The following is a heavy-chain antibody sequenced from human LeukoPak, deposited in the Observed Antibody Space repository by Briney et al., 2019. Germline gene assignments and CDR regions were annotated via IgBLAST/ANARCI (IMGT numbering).Heavy chain of an antibody. CDR1: GGSISSSSYY. CDR3: ARDYSSSSRDLDY. J-gene: IGHJ4*02. CDR2: IYYSVST. D-gene: IGHD6-6*01. V-gene: IGHV4-39*07. Sequence: SETLSLTCTVSGGSISSSSYYWGWIRQPPGKGLEWIGSIYYSVSTYYNPSLKSRVTISVDTSKNQFSLKLSSVTAADTAVYYCARDYSSSSRDLDYWGQGTLVTVSS.